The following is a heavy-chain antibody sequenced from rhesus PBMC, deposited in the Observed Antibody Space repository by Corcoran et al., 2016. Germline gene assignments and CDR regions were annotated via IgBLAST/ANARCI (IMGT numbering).Heavy chain of an antibody. J-gene: IGHJ4*01. V-gene: IGHV4-80*01. CDR3: VRYGCPIGGGCYFFDY. CDR1: GGSFPAYW. D-gene: IGHD2-39*02. CDR2: VNGNTGVS. Sequence: QVQLQASGPGLVKPSETLSLTCAVSGGSFPAYWWDWVRQHPWTGLAWIGEVNGNTGVSNYNPSLKSRVAMSKDASKKQFSLKLISVTAADTAVYYCVRYGCPIGGGCYFFDYWGQGVLVTVST.